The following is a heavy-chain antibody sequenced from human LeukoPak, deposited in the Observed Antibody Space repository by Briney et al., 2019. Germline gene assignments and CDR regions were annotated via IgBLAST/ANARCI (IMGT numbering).Heavy chain of an antibody. J-gene: IGHJ4*02. V-gene: IGHV4-59*12. CDR1: GGSISSYY. CDR2: IYYSGST. Sequence: SETLSLTCTVSGGSISSYYWSWIRQPPGKGLEWIGYIYYSGSTNYNPSLKSRVTISVDKSKNQFSLKLSSVTAADTAVYYCARKAAAGKSFDYWGQGTLVTVSS. CDR3: ARKAAAGKSFDY. D-gene: IGHD6-13*01.